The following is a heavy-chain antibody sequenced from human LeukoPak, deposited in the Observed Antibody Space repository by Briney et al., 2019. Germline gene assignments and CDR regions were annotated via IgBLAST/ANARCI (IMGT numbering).Heavy chain of an antibody. Sequence: PSETLSLTCTVSGGSISSYYWSWIRQPPGKGLEWIGSIYYSGSTYYNPSLKSRVTISVDTSKNQFSLKLSSVTAADTAVYYCARDGNFCSGGSCYPAFGYWGQGTLVTVSS. CDR1: GGSISSYY. CDR2: IYYSGST. J-gene: IGHJ4*02. CDR3: ARDGNFCSGGSCYPAFGY. V-gene: IGHV4-39*07. D-gene: IGHD2-15*01.